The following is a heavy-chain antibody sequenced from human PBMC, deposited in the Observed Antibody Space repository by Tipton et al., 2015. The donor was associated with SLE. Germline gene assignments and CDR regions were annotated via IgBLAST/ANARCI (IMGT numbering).Heavy chain of an antibody. V-gene: IGHV4-38-2*02. CDR2: MYHSESP. CDR3: AGSSIAARWSFDY. D-gene: IGHD6-6*01. Sequence: TLSLTCTVSGYSISSGYYWAWIRQPPGKGLEWIARMYHSESPYYNPSLESRVTMSVGTSKNQFSLKLSSVTAADTAVYYRAGSSIAARWSFDYWGQGTLVTVSS. CDR1: GYSISSGYY. J-gene: IGHJ4*02.